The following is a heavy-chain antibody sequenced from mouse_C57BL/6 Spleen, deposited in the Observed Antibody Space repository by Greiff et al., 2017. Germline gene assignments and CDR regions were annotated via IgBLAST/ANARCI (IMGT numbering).Heavy chain of an antibody. V-gene: IGHV1-80*01. J-gene: IGHJ4*01. CDR2: IYPGDGDT. CDR3: ARDYYGSSFYAMDY. D-gene: IGHD1-1*01. CDR1: GYAFSSYW. Sequence: QVQLQQSGAELVKPGASVKISCKASGYAFSSYWMNWVKQRPGKGLEWIGQIYPGDGDTNYNGKFKGKATLTADKSSSTAYMQLSSLTSEDSAVYFCARDYYGSSFYAMDYWGQGTTGTV.